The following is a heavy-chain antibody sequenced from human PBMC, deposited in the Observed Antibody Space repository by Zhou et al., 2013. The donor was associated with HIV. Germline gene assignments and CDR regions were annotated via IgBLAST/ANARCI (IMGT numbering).Heavy chain of an antibody. D-gene: IGHD2-2*01. CDR2: INHSGIT. CDR3: ARWRMDCSSTSCYWGRFDI. Sequence: QVQLQQWGAGLLKPSETLSLTCAVYGGSFSGYYWSWIRQPPGKGLEWIGEINHSGITNNNPSLKSRVTISADTSRNQFSLKLSSVTAADTAVYYCARWRMDCSSTSCYWGRFDIWGQGAMVTVSS. CDR1: GGSFSGYY. V-gene: IGHV4-34*01. J-gene: IGHJ3*02.